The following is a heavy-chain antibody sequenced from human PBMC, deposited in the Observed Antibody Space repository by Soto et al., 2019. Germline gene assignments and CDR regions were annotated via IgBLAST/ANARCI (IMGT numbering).Heavy chain of an antibody. Sequence: SVKVSCKASGGTFSSYAISWVRQAPGQGLEWMGGIIPIFGTANYAQKFQGRVTITADESTSTAYMELSSLRSEDTAVYYCARGVRYCSSTSCSLTGIQPAGYYYYGMDVWGQGTTVTVSS. CDR3: ARGVRYCSSTSCSLTGIQPAGYYYYGMDV. CDR2: IIPIFGTA. D-gene: IGHD2-2*01. V-gene: IGHV1-69*13. J-gene: IGHJ6*02. CDR1: GGTFSSYA.